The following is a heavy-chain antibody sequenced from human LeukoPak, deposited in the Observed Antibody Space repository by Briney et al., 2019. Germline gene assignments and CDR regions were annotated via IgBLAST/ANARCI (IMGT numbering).Heavy chain of an antibody. J-gene: IGHJ4*02. CDR3: ARDRAYNRFDY. V-gene: IGHV3-7*01. D-gene: IGHD5-24*01. Sequence: GGSVRLSCADSGFTVSTAWMAWARQARGEGLEWVANRKEDGSEKNYVGSVKRRFSVSREKAKKSVYLEMNSLRAEDTAVYYCARDRAYNRFDYWGQGTLVTVSS. CDR2: RKEDGSEK. CDR1: GFTVSTAW.